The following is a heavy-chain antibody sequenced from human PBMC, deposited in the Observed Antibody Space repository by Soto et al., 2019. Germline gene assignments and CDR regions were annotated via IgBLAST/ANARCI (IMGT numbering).Heavy chain of an antibody. J-gene: IGHJ6*02. CDR1: GGSISSYY. Sequence: KASETLSLTCTVSGGSISSYYWSWIRQPPGKGLEWIGYIYYSVSTNYNPSLKSRVTISVDTSKNQFSLKLSSVTAADTAVYYCAREGKQYCSGGTCYIVRSGMAVWGQGTTVTVSS. D-gene: IGHD2-15*01. V-gene: IGHV4-59*01. CDR3: AREGKQYCSGGTCYIVRSGMAV. CDR2: IYYSVST.